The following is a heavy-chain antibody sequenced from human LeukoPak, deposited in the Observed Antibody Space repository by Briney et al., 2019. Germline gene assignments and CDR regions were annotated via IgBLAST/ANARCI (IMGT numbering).Heavy chain of an antibody. CDR1: GFTFSSYA. D-gene: IGHD3-22*01. CDR2: ISGSGGST. CDR3: AKDGLGRITMIVVVITLDY. Sequence: GGSLRLSYAASGFTFSSYAMSWVRQAPGKGLEWVSAISGSGGSTYYADSVKGWFTISRDNSKNTLYLQMNSLRAEDTAVYYCAKDGLGRITMIVVVITLDYWGQGTLVTVSS. J-gene: IGHJ4*02. V-gene: IGHV3-23*01.